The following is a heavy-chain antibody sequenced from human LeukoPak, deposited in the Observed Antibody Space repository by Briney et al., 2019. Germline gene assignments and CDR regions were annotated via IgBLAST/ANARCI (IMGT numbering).Heavy chain of an antibody. CDR3: ARVRITMVRGRPNWFGP. V-gene: IGHV4-59*01. CDR2: IYYSGST. CDR1: GGSISSYY. Sequence: SETLSLTCTVSGGSISSYYWSWIRQPPGKGLEWIGYIYYSGSTNYNPSLKSRVTISVDTSKNQFSLKLSSVTAADTAVYYCARVRITMVRGRPNWFGPWGQGTLVTVSS. D-gene: IGHD3-10*01. J-gene: IGHJ5*02.